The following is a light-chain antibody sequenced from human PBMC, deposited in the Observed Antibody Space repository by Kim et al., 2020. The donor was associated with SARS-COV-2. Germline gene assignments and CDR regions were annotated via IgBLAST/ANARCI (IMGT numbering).Light chain of an antibody. CDR1: SSDVGSYNR. V-gene: IGLV2-18*02. Sequence: YVTIAGTGTSSDVGSYNRVSWYQQLPGTAPKLMIYEVSNRPSGVPDRFSGSKSGNTASLTISGLQAEDEADYYCSSYTSSSTLLFGGGTQLTVL. CDR2: EVS. J-gene: IGLJ2*01. CDR3: SSYTSSSTLL.